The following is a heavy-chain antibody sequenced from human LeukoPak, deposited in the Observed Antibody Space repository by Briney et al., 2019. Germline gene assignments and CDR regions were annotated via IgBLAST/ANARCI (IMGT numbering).Heavy chain of an antibody. V-gene: IGHV3-33*01. CDR3: ARGPSPPLDYYGMDV. CDR1: RFTFSSYG. J-gene: IGHJ6*02. CDR2: IWYDGSNK. Sequence: GGSLRLSCAASRFTFSSYGMHWVRQAPGKGLEWVAVIWYDGSNKYYADSVKGRFTISRDNSKNTLYLQMNSLRAEDTAVYYCARGPSPPLDYYGMDVWGQGTTVTASS.